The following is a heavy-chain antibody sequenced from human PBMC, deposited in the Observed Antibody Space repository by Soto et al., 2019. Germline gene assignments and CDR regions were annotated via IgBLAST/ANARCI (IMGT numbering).Heavy chain of an antibody. Sequence: EASVKVSCKASGYTFTSYGISWVRQAPGQGLEWMGWISAYNGNTNYAQKLQGRVTMTTDTSTSTAYMELRSLRSDDTAVYYCARLIGYCSSTSCFSSYMDVWGKGTTVTVSS. D-gene: IGHD2-2*01. V-gene: IGHV1-18*01. CDR2: ISAYNGNT. CDR3: ARLIGYCSSTSCFSSYMDV. CDR1: GYTFTSYG. J-gene: IGHJ6*03.